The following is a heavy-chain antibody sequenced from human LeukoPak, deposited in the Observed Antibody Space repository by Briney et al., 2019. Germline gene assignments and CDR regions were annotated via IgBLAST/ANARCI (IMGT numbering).Heavy chain of an antibody. J-gene: IGHJ4*02. CDR1: GFTFSSYA. CDR3: AKGGWNCGGDCFTIDHFDY. CDR2: ISGSGGST. Sequence: PGGSLRLSRAASGFTFSSYAMSWVRQAPGKGLEWVSVISGSGGSTYYADSVKGRFTISRDNSKNTLYLQMNSLRAEDTAIYYCAKGGWNCGGDCFTIDHFDYWGQGTLVTVSS. V-gene: IGHV3-23*01. D-gene: IGHD2-21*02.